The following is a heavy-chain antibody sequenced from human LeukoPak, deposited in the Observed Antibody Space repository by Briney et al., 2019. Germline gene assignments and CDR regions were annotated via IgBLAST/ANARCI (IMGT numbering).Heavy chain of an antibody. J-gene: IGHJ4*02. D-gene: IGHD5-24*01. CDR1: GGSFSGYY. CDR2: INHSVST. Sequence: PSETLSLTCAVYGGSFSGYYWSWIRQPPGKGLEWIGEINHSVSTNYNPSLKSRVTISVDTSKNQFSLKLSSVTAADTAVYYCAVTRWLRTFDYWGQGTLVTVSS. V-gene: IGHV4-34*01. CDR3: AVTRWLRTFDY.